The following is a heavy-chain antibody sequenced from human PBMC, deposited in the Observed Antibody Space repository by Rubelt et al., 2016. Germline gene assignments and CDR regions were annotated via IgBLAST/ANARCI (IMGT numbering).Heavy chain of an antibody. CDR3: ARGDRSGSYHFDL. J-gene: IGHJ2*01. D-gene: IGHD1-26*01. Sequence: QLQESGPGLVKPSETLSLTCTVSGDSIRSSSYHWGWIRQSPGKGLEWIGSMYYSGGTYYNPSLKSRVTIFVDTSKNQFSRKLSSVTAADTAVYYCARGDRSGSYHFDLWGRGTLVTVSS. CDR1: GDSIRSSSYH. CDR2: MYYSGGT. V-gene: IGHV4-39*01.